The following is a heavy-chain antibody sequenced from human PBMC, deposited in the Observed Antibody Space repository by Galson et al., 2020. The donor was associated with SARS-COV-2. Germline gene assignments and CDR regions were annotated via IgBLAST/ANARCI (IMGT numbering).Heavy chain of an antibody. CDR2: ISYDGSNK. D-gene: IGHD2-2*02. CDR3: AKVYCSSTSCYTMDAFDI. CDR1: GFTFSSYG. Sequence: GGSLRLSCAASGFTFSSYGMHWVRQAPGKGLEWVAVISYDGSNKYYADSVKGRFTISRDNSKNTLYLQMNSLRAEDTAVYYCAKVYCSSTSCYTMDAFDIWGQGTMVTVSS. J-gene: IGHJ3*02. V-gene: IGHV3-30*18.